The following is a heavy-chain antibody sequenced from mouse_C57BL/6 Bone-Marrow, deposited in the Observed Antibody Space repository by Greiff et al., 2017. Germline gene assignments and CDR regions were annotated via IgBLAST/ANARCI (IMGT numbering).Heavy chain of an antibody. D-gene: IGHD4-1*01. CDR2: ISDGGSYT. V-gene: IGHV5-4*01. J-gene: IGHJ4*01. Sequence: EVKVVESGGGLVKPGGSLKLSCAASGFTFSSYAMSWVRQTPEKRLEWVATISDGGSYTYYPDNVKGRFTISRDNAKNNLYLQMSHLKSEDTAMYYCAREQAGTDYAMDYWGQGTSVTVSA. CDR3: AREQAGTDYAMDY. CDR1: GFTFSSYA.